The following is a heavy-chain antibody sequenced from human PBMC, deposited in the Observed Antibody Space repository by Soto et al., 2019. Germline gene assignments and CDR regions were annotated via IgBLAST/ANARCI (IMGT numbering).Heavy chain of an antibody. CDR1: GGSISSYY. CDR2: IYYSGST. Sequence: PSETLSLTYTVSGGSISSYYWSWIRQPPGKGLEWIGYIYYSGSTNYNPSLKSRVTISVDTSKNQFSLKLSSVTAADTAVYYCAREGGYYGSGSYRRYYYYYYYMDVWGKGTTVTVSS. J-gene: IGHJ6*03. CDR3: AREGGYYGSGSYRRYYYYYYYMDV. D-gene: IGHD3-10*01. V-gene: IGHV4-59*01.